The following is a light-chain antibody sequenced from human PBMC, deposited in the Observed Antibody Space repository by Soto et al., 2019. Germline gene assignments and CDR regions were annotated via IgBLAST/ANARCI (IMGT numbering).Light chain of an antibody. CDR2: EVS. CDR3: SSFTSACTFV. Sequence: QSALAQPASVSGSPGQSIAISCTGTSSDVGGYNYVSWYQQHPGKAPKLLISEVSIRPSGVSDRFSGSKSGNTASLTISGLQTEDEDDYYCSSFTSACTFVFGSGTKLTVL. CDR1: SSDVGGYNY. V-gene: IGLV2-14*01. J-gene: IGLJ1*01.